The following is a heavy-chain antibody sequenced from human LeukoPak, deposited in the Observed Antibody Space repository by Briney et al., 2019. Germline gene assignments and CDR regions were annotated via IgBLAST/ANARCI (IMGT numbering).Heavy chain of an antibody. CDR2: MNPNSGNT. CDR1: GYTFTSYD. D-gene: IGHD2-2*01. CDR3: ARGPRGDIVVVPAAYLWGYYYYYMDV. J-gene: IGHJ6*03. V-gene: IGHV1-8*01. Sequence: ASVKVSCKASGYTFTSYDINWVRQATGQGLEWMGWMNPNSGNTGYAQKFQGRVTMTRNTSISTAYMELSSLRSEDTAVYYCARGPRGDIVVVPAAYLWGYYYYYMDVWGKGTTVTISS.